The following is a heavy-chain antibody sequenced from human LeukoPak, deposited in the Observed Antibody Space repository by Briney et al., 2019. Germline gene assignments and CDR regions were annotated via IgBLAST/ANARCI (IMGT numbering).Heavy chain of an antibody. CDR2: IYWNDDK. CDR1: GFSLSTSEVG. CDR3: AHTETFDGYSSNFDY. J-gene: IGHJ4*02. D-gene: IGHD5-24*01. V-gene: IGHV2-5*01. Sequence: ESGPTLVKPTQTLTLTCTFSGFSLSTSEVGVGWIRQPPGKALEWLALIYWNDDKRYSPSLKSRLTITKDTSKNQVVLTMTNMDPVDTATYYCAHTETFDGYSSNFDYWGQGTLVTVSS.